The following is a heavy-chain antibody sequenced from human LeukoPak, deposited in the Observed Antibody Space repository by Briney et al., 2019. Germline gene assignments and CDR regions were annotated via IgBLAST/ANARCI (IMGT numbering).Heavy chain of an antibody. V-gene: IGHV4-34*01. CDR1: GGSFSGYY. CDR3: ARWQPGFDP. Sequence: SETLSLTCAVYGGSFSGYYWSWIRQPPGKGLEWIGEINHSGSTNYNPSLKSRVTISVDTSKNQFSLKLSSVTAADTAMYYCARWQPGFDPWGQGTLVTVSS. D-gene: IGHD6-13*01. J-gene: IGHJ5*02. CDR2: INHSGST.